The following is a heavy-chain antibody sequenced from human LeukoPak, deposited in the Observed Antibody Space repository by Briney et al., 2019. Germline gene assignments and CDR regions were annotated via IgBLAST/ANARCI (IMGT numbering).Heavy chain of an antibody. V-gene: IGHV3-30*04. Sequence: PGGSLRLSCAASGFTFSSYAMHWVRQAPGKGLEWVAVISYDGSNKYYADSVKGRFTISRDNAKNSLYLQMNSLRAEDTAVYYCARDRVYYDSSGYSHYMDVWGKGTTVTISS. CDR1: GFTFSSYA. CDR3: ARDRVYYDSSGYSHYMDV. J-gene: IGHJ6*03. D-gene: IGHD3-22*01. CDR2: ISYDGSNK.